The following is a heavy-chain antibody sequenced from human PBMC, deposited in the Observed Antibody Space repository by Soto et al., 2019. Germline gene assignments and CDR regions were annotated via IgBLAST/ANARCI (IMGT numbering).Heavy chain of an antibody. CDR3: AKGRGEMNWANYYGLDV. V-gene: IGHV3-30*18. CDR2: ITYEGSQI. J-gene: IGHJ6*02. D-gene: IGHD7-27*01. CDR1: GFTFPRFG. Sequence: PGGSLRLSCAASGFTFPRFGMHWVRQAPGKGLEWVALITYEGSQIYYADAVKGRFNISRDNGDNTLSLQMDNLRTEDTATYFCAKGRGEMNWANYYGLDVWGQGTTVTVSS.